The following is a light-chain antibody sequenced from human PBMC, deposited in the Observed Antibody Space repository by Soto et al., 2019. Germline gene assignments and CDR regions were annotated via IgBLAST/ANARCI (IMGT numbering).Light chain of an antibody. CDR2: EVS. J-gene: IGLJ1*01. V-gene: IGLV2-14*01. CDR3: SSYTSSSTPYV. Sequence: QAVLTQPASVSGSPGQSITISCTGTSSDVGGYNYVSWYQQHPDKAPKLMIYEVSNRPSGVSNRFSGSKSGNTASLTISGLQAEDEADCYCSSYTSSSTPYVFGTGTKV. CDR1: SSDVGGYNY.